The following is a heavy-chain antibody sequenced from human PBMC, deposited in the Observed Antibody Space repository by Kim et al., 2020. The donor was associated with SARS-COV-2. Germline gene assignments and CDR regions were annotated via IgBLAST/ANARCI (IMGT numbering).Heavy chain of an antibody. CDR2: ISGSGGST. V-gene: IGHV3-23*01. CDR3: AKDRGSSGWQDYYYYYGMDV. D-gene: IGHD6-19*01. J-gene: IGHJ6*02. CDR1: GFTFSSYA. Sequence: GGSLRLSCAASGFTFSSYAMSWVRQAPGKGLEWVSAISGSGGSTYYADSVKGRFTISRDNSKNTLYLQMNSLRAEDTAVYYCAKDRGSSGWQDYYYYYGMDVWGQGTTVTVSS.